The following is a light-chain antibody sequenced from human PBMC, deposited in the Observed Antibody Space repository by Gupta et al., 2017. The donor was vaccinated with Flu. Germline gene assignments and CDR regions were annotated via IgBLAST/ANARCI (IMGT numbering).Light chain of an antibody. CDR3: QSYDSSLSGSV. V-gene: IGLV1-40*01. Sequence: QSGLTQPPSVSGAPGQRLTISCTGSSSNLGAGYDVHWYQHFPGKAPKLPLYGNNHRPSGVPDRFSGSKSGTSASLAITGLQADDEADYFCQSYDSSLSGSVFGGGTKLTVL. J-gene: IGLJ3*02. CDR1: SSNLGAGYD. CDR2: GNN.